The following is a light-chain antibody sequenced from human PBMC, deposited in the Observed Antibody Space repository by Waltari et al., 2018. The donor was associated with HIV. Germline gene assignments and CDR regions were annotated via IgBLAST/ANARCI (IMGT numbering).Light chain of an antibody. CDR3: YSAADSDEV. Sequence: SFELTQPSSVSVSPGQTARITCSGDVLARKYARLFQNKPSQAPLLLVYKDNERPSGLPGRFSGSSSGTTVTLTISGAQVEDEADYYCYSAADSDEVFGGGTKLTVL. CDR2: KDN. V-gene: IGLV3-27*01. CDR1: VLARKY. J-gene: IGLJ3*02.